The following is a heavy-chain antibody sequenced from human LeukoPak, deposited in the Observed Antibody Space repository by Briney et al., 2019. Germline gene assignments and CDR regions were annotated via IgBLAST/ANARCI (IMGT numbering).Heavy chain of an antibody. CDR3: AKDEEQWLVRRFDY. V-gene: IGHV3-23*01. CDR1: GFTFSTYA. J-gene: IGHJ4*02. CDR2: ISNSGGST. D-gene: IGHD6-19*01. Sequence: GGSLRLSCGASGFTFSTYAMNWVRQAPGKGLEWVSGISNSGGSTYYVDSVKGRFTISRDNSKNTLYLQMNSLRAEDTAIYYCAKDEEQWLVRRFDYWGQGTLVTVSS.